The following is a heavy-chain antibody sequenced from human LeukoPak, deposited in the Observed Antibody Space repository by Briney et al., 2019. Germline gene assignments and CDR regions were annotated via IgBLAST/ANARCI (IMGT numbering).Heavy chain of an antibody. CDR3: ARVGLDDYYYMDV. Sequence: ASVKVSCKASGHTFTGYYMYWVRQAPGQGLEWMGWINPNSGGTNYAQKFQGRVTMTRDTSISTAYMELSRLRSDDTAVYYCARVGLDDYYYMDVWGKGTTVTVSS. J-gene: IGHJ6*03. CDR2: INPNSGGT. CDR1: GHTFTGYY. D-gene: IGHD6-19*01. V-gene: IGHV1-2*02.